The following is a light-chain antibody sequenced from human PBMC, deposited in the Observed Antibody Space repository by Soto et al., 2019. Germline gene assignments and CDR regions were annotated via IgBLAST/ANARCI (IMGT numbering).Light chain of an antibody. Sequence: QSALTQPASVSGSPGQSITISCTGTSSDVGGYNYVSWYQQHPGKAPKLMIYDVSNRPSGVSNRFSGSKSGNTASLTISGLQADDEADYYCSSYTSSSTRPFGTGTKLTVL. J-gene: IGLJ1*01. CDR2: DVS. CDR3: SSYTSSSTRP. V-gene: IGLV2-14*01. CDR1: SSDVGGYNY.